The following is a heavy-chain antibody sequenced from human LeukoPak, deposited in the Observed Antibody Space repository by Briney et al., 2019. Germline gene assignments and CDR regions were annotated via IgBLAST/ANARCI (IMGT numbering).Heavy chain of an antibody. J-gene: IGHJ4*02. CDR3: ARGRTTYDYVWGSYRPPDY. Sequence: SETLSLTCAAYGGSFSGYYWNWIRQPPGKGLEWIWEINHRGSTNYNPSLKSRVSISVDTSKTEFSLKLSSVTAADTAVYYCARGRTTYDYVWGSYRPPDYWGQGNLVTVSS. D-gene: IGHD3-16*02. CDR1: GGSFSGYY. V-gene: IGHV4-34*01. CDR2: INHRGST.